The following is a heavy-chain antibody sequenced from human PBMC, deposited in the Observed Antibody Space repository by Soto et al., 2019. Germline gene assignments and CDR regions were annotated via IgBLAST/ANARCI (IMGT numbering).Heavy chain of an antibody. Sequence: QVQLRESGPGLVKPSQTLSLTCTVSGGSITSGDYYWSWIRQHPGKGLEWIGYIYYSGSTYYNPSLKSRLTISVETSRNQFSLKLSSVTAADTAVYYCARERLAYCGGDCKFFDYWGQGTLVTVSS. J-gene: IGHJ4*02. D-gene: IGHD2-21*02. CDR2: IYYSGST. CDR3: ARERLAYCGGDCKFFDY. V-gene: IGHV4-31*03. CDR1: GGSITSGDYY.